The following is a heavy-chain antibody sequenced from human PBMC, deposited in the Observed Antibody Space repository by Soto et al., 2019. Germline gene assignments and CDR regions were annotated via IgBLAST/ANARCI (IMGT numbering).Heavy chain of an antibody. J-gene: IGHJ3*02. CDR2: MNPNSGNT. CDR1: GYTFTSYD. CDR3: AREGLDSSSWFFGVFDI. Sequence: ASVKVSCKASGYTFTSYDINWVRQATGQGLEWMGWMNPNSGNTGYAQKFQGRVTMTRNTSISTAYMELSSLRSEDTAVYYCAREGLDSSSWFFGVFDIWGQGTMVTVSS. V-gene: IGHV1-8*01. D-gene: IGHD6-13*01.